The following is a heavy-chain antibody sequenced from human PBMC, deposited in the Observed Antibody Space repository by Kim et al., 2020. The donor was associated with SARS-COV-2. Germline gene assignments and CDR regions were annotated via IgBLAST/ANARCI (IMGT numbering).Heavy chain of an antibody. CDR1: GGTFSSYA. J-gene: IGHJ6*02. V-gene: IGHV1-69*04. D-gene: IGHD2-2*01. CDR2: IIPILGIA. CDR3: ARDVVPYYYYYGMDV. Sequence: SVKVSCKASGGTFSSYAISWVRQAPGQGLEWMGRIIPILGIANYAQKFQGRVTITADKSTSTAYMELSSLRSEDTAVYYCARDVVPYYYYYGMDVWGQGTTVTVSS.